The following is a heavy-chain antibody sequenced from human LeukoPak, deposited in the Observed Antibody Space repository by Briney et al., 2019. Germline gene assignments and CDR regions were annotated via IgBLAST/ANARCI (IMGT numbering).Heavy chain of an antibody. V-gene: IGHV4-30-4*01. CDR2: IYYSGST. D-gene: IGHD2-15*01. CDR1: GGSISSGDYY. J-gene: IGHJ4*02. Sequence: SETLSLTCTVSGGSISSGDYYWSWIRQPPGKGLEWIGYIYYSGSTYYSPSLKSRVTISVDTSKNQFSLKLSSVTAADTAVYYCARGYCSGGSCFDYWGQGTLVTVSS. CDR3: ARGYCSGGSCFDY.